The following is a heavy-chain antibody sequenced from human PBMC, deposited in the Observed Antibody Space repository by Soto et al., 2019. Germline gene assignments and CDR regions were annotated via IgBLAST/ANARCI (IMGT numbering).Heavy chain of an antibody. CDR1: CGSISSSSYY. V-gene: IGHV4-39*01. J-gene: IGHJ3*02. Sequence: SETLSLTCTVSCGSISSSSYYWGWIRQPPGKGLEWIGSIYYSGSTYYNPSLKSRVTISVDTSKNQFSLKLSSVTAADTAVYYCARQDVGSDAFDIWGQGTMVTVSS. CDR2: IYYSGST. CDR3: ARQDVGSDAFDI. D-gene: IGHD1-26*01.